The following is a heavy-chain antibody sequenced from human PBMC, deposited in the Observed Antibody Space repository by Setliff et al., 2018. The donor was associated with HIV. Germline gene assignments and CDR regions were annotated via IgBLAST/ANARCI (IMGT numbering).Heavy chain of an antibody. J-gene: IGHJ3*02. D-gene: IGHD6-19*01. CDR3: ARSYSSGWYGPPGAFDI. V-gene: IGHV1-69*05. CDR2: IIPIFGTA. Sequence: GASVKVSCKASGGTFSSYAISWVRQAPGQGLEWMGGIIPIFGTANYAQKFQGRVTTTTDESTSTAYMELSSLRSEDTAVYYCARSYSSGWYGPPGAFDIWGQGTMVTVSS. CDR1: GGTFSSYA.